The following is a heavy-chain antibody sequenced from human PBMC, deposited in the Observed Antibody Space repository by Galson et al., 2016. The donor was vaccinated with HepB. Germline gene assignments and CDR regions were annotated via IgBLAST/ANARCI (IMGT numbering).Heavy chain of an antibody. J-gene: IGHJ5*02. V-gene: IGHV4-61*01. CDR2: SSYRGGT. CDR1: GGSVSSSTYY. D-gene: IGHD3-10*01. CDR3: ARFFGSGTYEALDP. Sequence: SETLSLTCTVSGGSVSSSTYYWTWIRQPPGRGLEWIGLSSYRGGTNYNPSLQSRVTISVDTSNNQFSLKLNSVTAAATAVYFCARFFGSGTYEALDPWGQGTLVTVSS.